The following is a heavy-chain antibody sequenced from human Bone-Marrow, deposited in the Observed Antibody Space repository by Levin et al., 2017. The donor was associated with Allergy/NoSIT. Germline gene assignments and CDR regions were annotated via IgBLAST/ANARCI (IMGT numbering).Heavy chain of an antibody. J-gene: IGHJ4*02. CDR2: INWNGDDT. CDR3: AKDASSTLYCSGGTCFGVGKTD. D-gene: IGHD2-15*01. Sequence: PGGSLRLSCAAAGFTFDDYALHWVRRVPGKGLEWVAGINWNGDDTGYADSVRGRFTISRDNAKNSLYLQLNSLRVEDTAFYYCAKDASSTLYCSGGTCFGVGKTDWGQGTLVTVSS. CDR1: GFTFDDYA. V-gene: IGHV3-9*01.